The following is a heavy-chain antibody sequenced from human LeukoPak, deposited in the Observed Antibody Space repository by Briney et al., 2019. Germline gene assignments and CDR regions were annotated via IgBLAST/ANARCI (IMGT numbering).Heavy chain of an antibody. J-gene: IGHJ5*02. V-gene: IGHV5-51*01. Sequence: GESLKISCKGSGYSFTSYWIGWVRQMPGKGLEWMGIIYPGDPDTRYSPSFEGQVTISADKSISTAYLQWSSLKASDTAMYYCARLDYFDIGGYLWFDPWGQGTLVTVSS. CDR1: GYSFTSYW. CDR2: IYPGDPDT. CDR3: ARLDYFDIGGYLWFDP. D-gene: IGHD3-22*01.